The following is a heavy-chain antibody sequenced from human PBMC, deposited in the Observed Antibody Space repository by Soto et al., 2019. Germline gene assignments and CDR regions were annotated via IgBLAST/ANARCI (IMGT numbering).Heavy chain of an antibody. V-gene: IGHV3-33*01. D-gene: IGHD2-2*01. J-gene: IGHJ4*02. CDR3: ARADIVVVPATDY. CDR1: GFTFSSYG. Sequence: QVQLVESGGGVVQPGRSLRLSCAASGFTFSSYGMHWVRQAPGKGLEWVAVIWYDGSNKYYADSVKGRFTISRDNSKNTLYLQMNSLRAEDTAVYYCARADIVVVPATDYWGQGTLVTVSS. CDR2: IWYDGSNK.